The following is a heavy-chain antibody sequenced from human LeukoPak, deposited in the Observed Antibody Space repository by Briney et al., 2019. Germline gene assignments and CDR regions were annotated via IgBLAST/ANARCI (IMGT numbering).Heavy chain of an antibody. D-gene: IGHD4-11*01. Sequence: PGGSLRLSCAASGFTFTYYAMNWVRQAPGKGLEWVSAISGSGSDGSTYYAGSVKGRFTISRDNSKNTLYLQMNSLRAEDTAVYYCAKAGDYSYFDYWGQGTLVTVSS. CDR3: AKAGDYSYFDY. CDR1: GFTFTYYA. J-gene: IGHJ4*02. CDR2: ISGSGSDGST. V-gene: IGHV3-23*01.